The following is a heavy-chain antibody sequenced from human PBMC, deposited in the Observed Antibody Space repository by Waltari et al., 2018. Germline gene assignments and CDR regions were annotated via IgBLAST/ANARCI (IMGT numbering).Heavy chain of an antibody. CDR1: GYTFTGYY. J-gene: IGHJ4*02. V-gene: IGHV1-2*02. D-gene: IGHD3-9*01. CDR2: IDPNRGGT. CDR3: ARGPTIPLVLTG. Sequence: QVQLVQSGAEVKKPGASVKVSCKASGYTFTGYYMHWVRQAPGQGLEWMGWIDPNRGGTNYAQKFHGRVTMTRDTSISTAYMELSRLRSDDTAVYYCARGPTIPLVLTGWGQGTLVTVSS.